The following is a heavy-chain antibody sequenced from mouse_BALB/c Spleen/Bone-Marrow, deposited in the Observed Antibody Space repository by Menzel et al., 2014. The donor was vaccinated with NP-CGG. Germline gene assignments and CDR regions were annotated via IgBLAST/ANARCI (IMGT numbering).Heavy chain of an antibody. CDR2: INPSNGGI. V-gene: IGHV1S16*01. J-gene: IGHJ4*01. CDR1: VYTFTSYW. CDR3: TIPPIFYAIDY. Sequence: QVQQQQSGAVLVKPGASERLSCKASVYTFTSYWMHCFKLMPGHGFEWIGEINPSNGGINYNEKFKRKATLTVDKSSSTAYIQLSSLTSEDSAVYYCTIPPIFYAIDYWGQGTSVTISS.